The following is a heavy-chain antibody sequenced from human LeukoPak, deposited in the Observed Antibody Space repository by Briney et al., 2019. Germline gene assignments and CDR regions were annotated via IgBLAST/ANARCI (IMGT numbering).Heavy chain of an antibody. CDR2: IYHSGST. CDR3: ARSGYDSSGYYVNKDY. D-gene: IGHD3-22*01. V-gene: IGHV4-38-2*02. CDR1: GYSISSGYY. J-gene: IGHJ4*02. Sequence: PSETLSLTCTVSGYSISSGYYWGWIRQPPGKGLEWIGYIYHSGSTYYNPSLKSRVTISVDRSKNQFSLKLSSVTAADTAVYYCARSGYDSSGYYVNKDYWGQGTLVTVSS.